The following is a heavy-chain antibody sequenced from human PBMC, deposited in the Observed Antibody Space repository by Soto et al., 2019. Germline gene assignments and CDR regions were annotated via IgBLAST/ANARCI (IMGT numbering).Heavy chain of an antibody. Sequence: QVQLVQSGAEVKKPGASVKVSCKAFGYTFTSYYMHWVRQAPGQGLEWMGIINPISGSTNYAQKFQGRVTVPRDTSTSTVYMELSSLRSEDTAVYYCARGVLLWFGELSLDYWGQGTLVTVSS. CDR2: INPISGST. CDR3: ARGVLLWFGELSLDY. CDR1: GYTFTSYY. V-gene: IGHV1-46*03. J-gene: IGHJ4*02. D-gene: IGHD3-10*01.